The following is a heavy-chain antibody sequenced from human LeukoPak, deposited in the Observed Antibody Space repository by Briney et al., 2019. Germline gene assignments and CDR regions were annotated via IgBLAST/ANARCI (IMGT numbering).Heavy chain of an antibody. D-gene: IGHD2-2*01. CDR2: MNPNSGNT. Sequence: ASVKVSCKASGYTFTGYDINWVRQATGQGLEWMGWMNPNSGNTGYAQKFQGRVTMTRNTSISTAYMELSSLRSEDTAVYYCARGPYCSSTSCYLRGAFDIWGQGTMVTVSS. J-gene: IGHJ3*02. V-gene: IGHV1-8*01. CDR3: ARGPYCSSTSCYLRGAFDI. CDR1: GYTFTGYD.